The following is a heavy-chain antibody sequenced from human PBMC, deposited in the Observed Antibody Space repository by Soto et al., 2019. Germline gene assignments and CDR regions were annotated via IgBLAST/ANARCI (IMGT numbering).Heavy chain of an antibody. D-gene: IGHD6-13*01. CDR1: GGSISSYY. Sequence: PSETLSLTCTVSGGSISSYYWSWIRQPPGKGLEWIGYIYYSGSTNYNPSLKSRVTISVDTSKNQFSLKLSSVTAADTAVYYCARDRAADYWGQGTLVTVS. V-gene: IGHV4-59*01. CDR2: IYYSGST. CDR3: ARDRAADY. J-gene: IGHJ4*02.